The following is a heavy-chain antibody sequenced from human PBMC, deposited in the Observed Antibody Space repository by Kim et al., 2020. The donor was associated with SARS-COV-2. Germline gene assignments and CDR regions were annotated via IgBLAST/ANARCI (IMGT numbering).Heavy chain of an antibody. Sequence: GGSLRLSCAASGFTFSNAWMSWVRQAPGKGLEWVGRIKSKTDGGTTDYAAPVKGRFTISRDDSKNTLYLQMNSLKTEDTAVYYCTTAPSIYYDSSGYVAFDIWGQGTMVTVSS. CDR1: GFTFSNAW. J-gene: IGHJ3*02. CDR3: TTAPSIYYDSSGYVAFDI. CDR2: IKSKTDGGTT. D-gene: IGHD3-22*01. V-gene: IGHV3-15*01.